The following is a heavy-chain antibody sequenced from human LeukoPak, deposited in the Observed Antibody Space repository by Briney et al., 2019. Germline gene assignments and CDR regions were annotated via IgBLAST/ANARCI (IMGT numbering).Heavy chain of an antibody. Sequence: PGGSLRLSCAASGFTFSSYGMHWVRQAPGKGLEWVAVISNDGSNKYYADSVKGRFTISRDNSKNTLYLQMNSLRAEDTAVYYCARGPEPRITIFGVVIIEGEGFDYWGQGTLVTVSS. D-gene: IGHD3-3*01. CDR1: GFTFSSYG. CDR2: ISNDGSNK. J-gene: IGHJ4*02. V-gene: IGHV3-30*03. CDR3: ARGPEPRITIFGVVIIEGEGFDY.